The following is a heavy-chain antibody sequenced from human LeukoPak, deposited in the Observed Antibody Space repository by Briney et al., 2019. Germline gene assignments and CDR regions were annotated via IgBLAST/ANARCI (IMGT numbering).Heavy chain of an antibody. CDR1: GGSFSGYY. CDR2: INHSGST. J-gene: IGHJ5*02. D-gene: IGHD2-2*01. V-gene: IGHV4-34*01. CDR3: ARRGDYCSSTSCYQNWFDP. Sequence: SETLSLTCAVYGGSFSGYYWSWIRQPPGKGLEWIGEINHSGSTNYNPSLKSRVTISVDTSKNQFSLKLSSVTAADTAVYYCARRGDYCSSTSCYQNWFDPWGQGTLVTVSS.